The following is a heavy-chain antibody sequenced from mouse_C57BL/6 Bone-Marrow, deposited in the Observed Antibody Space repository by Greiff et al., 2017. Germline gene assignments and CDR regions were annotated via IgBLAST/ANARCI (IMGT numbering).Heavy chain of an antibody. CDR1: GYTFTNYC. Sequence: QVQLQQSGAELVRPGTSVKMSCKASGYTFTNYCIGWAKQRPGHGLEWIGDIYPGGGYTNYNEKFKGKATLTADQSSSTAYMQFSSLTSEDSAIYYCARRELDAMDYWGQGTSVTVSS. J-gene: IGHJ4*01. CDR3: ARRELDAMDY. CDR2: IYPGGGYT. V-gene: IGHV1-63*01. D-gene: IGHD3-1*01.